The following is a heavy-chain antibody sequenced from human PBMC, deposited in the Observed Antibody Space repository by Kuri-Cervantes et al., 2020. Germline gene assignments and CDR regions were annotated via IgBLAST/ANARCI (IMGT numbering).Heavy chain of an antibody. J-gene: IGHJ4*02. Sequence: GGSLRLSCAASGFTFSSYWMSWVRQAPGKGLEWVANIKQDGSGKYYVDSVKGRFTISRDNAKNSLYLQMNSLRAEDTAVYYCARAGEILTGELEDYYFDYWGQGTLVTVSS. CDR3: ARAGEILTGELEDYYFDY. CDR2: IKQDGSGK. CDR1: GFTFSSYW. D-gene: IGHD3-9*01. V-gene: IGHV3-7*01.